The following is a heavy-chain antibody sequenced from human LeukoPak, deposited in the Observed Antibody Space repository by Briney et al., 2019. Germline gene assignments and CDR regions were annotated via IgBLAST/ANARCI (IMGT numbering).Heavy chain of an antibody. CDR1: GGSFSGYY. J-gene: IGHJ6*03. D-gene: IGHD3-10*01. CDR2: INHSGST. Sequence: SETLSLTCAVYGGSFSGYYWSWIRQPPGKGLEWIGEINHSGSTNYNPSLKSRVTISVDTSKNQFSLKLSSVTAADTAVYYCAKTTMVRGVPYYYYYYMDVWGKGTTVTVSS. CDR3: AKTTMVRGVPYYYYYYMDV. V-gene: IGHV4-34*01.